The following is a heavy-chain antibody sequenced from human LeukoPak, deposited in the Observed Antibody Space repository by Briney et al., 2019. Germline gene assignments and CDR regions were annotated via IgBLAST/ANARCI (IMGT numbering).Heavy chain of an antibody. CDR2: IYPGDSDT. V-gene: IGHV5-51*01. J-gene: IGHJ5*02. CDR3: ARQVAAASGS. Sequence: GESLKISCKGSGYGFTSYWIGWVRQMPGKGLEWMGIIYPGDSDTTYSPSLQGQVTLSVDKSISTAYLQWSSLKASDTAIYYCARQVAAASGSWGQGTLVTVSS. CDR1: GYGFTSYW. D-gene: IGHD6-13*01.